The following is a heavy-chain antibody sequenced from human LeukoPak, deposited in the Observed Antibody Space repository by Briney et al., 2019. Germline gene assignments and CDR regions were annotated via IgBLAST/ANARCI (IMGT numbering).Heavy chain of an antibody. J-gene: IGHJ4*02. V-gene: IGHV4-34*01. CDR3: ARLGYSSGSTTQMYYFDY. CDR1: GGSFSGYY. CDR2: INHSGST. D-gene: IGHD6-19*01. Sequence: PAETLSLTCAVYGGSFSGYYWSWIRQHPGKGLECIGEINHSGSTNYNACLKIRVTISVDTSKNQFSLKLSSVTAADTAVYYCARLGYSSGSTTQMYYFDYWGQGTLVTVSS.